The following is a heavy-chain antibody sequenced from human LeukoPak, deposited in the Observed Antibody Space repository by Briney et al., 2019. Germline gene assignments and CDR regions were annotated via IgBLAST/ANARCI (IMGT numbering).Heavy chain of an antibody. CDR2: ISYTGNI. V-gene: IGHV4-28*05. CDR1: GYFSSSNW. J-gene: IGHJ5*02. CDR3: ARTRARIVGGFGP. Sequence: SETLSFTCDVSGYFSSSNWWGWIRQPPGKGLEWIGYISYTGNIYYNPSLESRVTMSVDPSKKQFSLKLSSVTAVDTAVYYCARTRARIVGGFGPWGQGTLVTVSS. D-gene: IGHD1-26*01.